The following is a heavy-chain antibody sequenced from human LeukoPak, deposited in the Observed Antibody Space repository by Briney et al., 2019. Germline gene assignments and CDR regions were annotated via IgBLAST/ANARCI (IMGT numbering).Heavy chain of an antibody. J-gene: IGHJ4*02. D-gene: IGHD3-22*01. V-gene: IGHV3-73*01. CDR2: IRSKANSYAT. CDR1: GFTFSGSA. Sequence: GGSLRLSCAASGFTFSGSAMHWVRRASGKGLEWVGRIRSKANSYATAYAASVKGRFTISRDDSKNTAYLQMNSLKTEDTAVYYCTRHPYYDSSGYYPNWGQGTLVTVSS. CDR3: TRHPYYDSSGYYPN.